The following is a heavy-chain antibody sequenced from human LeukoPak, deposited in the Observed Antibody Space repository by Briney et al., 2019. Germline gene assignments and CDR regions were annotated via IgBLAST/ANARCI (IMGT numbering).Heavy chain of an antibody. V-gene: IGHV1-2*02. CDR3: ARAPGPYTTSRFDY. CDR2: IDPNSGGT. D-gene: IGHD2-2*02. CDR1: GYTFTGYY. J-gene: IGHJ4*02. Sequence: ASVRVSCKTSGYTFTGYYLHWVRQAPGQGPEWMGRIDPNSGGTNYAQKFQGRVTVTRDTSTSTVYMELSGLRSDDTAVYYCARAPGPYTTSRFDYWGQGTLVTVSS.